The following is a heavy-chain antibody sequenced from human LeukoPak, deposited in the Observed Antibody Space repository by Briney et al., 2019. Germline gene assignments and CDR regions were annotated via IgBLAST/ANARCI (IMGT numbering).Heavy chain of an antibody. J-gene: IGHJ5*02. CDR3: ARAGIAARPLGGYWFDP. V-gene: IGHV1-2*04. CDR1: GYTFTVYY. Sequence: ASVRVSCKASGYTFTVYYMHWVRQAPGQGREWMGWINPNSGGTNYAQKFQGWVTMTRDTSISTAYMELSRLRPDDTAVYYCARAGIAARPLGGYWFDPWGQGTLVTVSS. CDR2: INPNSGGT. D-gene: IGHD6-6*01.